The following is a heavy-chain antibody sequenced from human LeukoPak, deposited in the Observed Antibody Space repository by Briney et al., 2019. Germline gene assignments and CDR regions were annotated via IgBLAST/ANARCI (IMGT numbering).Heavy chain of an antibody. V-gene: IGHV1-18*01. Sequence: ASVKVSCTASGYTFTSYGISWVRQAPGQGLEWMGWISAYNGNTNYAQKLQGRVTMTTDTSTSTAYMELRSLRSDDTAVYYCARERITMISNYFDYWGQGTLVTVSS. CDR2: ISAYNGNT. J-gene: IGHJ4*02. CDR3: ARERITMISNYFDY. CDR1: GYTFTSYG. D-gene: IGHD3-22*01.